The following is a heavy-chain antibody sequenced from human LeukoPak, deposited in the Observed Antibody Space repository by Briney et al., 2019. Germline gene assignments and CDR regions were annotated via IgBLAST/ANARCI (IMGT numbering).Heavy chain of an antibody. CDR1: GFTFSSYA. CDR3: AKDTGTTEFYFFDP. V-gene: IGHV3-23*01. J-gene: IGHJ5*02. CDR2: ISGNGDST. D-gene: IGHD1-1*01. Sequence: GGSLRLSCAASGFTFSSYAMRWVRQAPGMGLEWVSTISGNGDSTFYTDSVKGRFTISTDNSKNTLFLQMNIRRADDTAVYYCAKDTGTTEFYFFDPWGQGTLVTVSS.